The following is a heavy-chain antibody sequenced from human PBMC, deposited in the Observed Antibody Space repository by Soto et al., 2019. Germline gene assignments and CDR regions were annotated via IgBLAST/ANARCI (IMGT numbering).Heavy chain of an antibody. Sequence: ASVKVSCKASGYTFTSYGISWVRQAPGQGLEWMGWISAYNGNTNYAQKLQGRVTMTTDTSMSTAYMELRSLRSDDTAVYYRARYPRYCSGGSCNRFDHWGQGTLVTVSS. V-gene: IGHV1-18*01. CDR2: ISAYNGNT. D-gene: IGHD2-15*01. CDR1: GYTFTSYG. J-gene: IGHJ4*02. CDR3: ARYPRYCSGGSCNRFDH.